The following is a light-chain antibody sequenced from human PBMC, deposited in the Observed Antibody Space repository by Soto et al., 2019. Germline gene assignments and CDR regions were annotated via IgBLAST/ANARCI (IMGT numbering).Light chain of an antibody. CDR1: QSISSY. J-gene: IGKJ4*01. CDR3: QQRSNWLT. CDR2: DTS. V-gene: IGKV3-11*01. Sequence: EIVFTQSPATLSSSPGERATLSCRASQSISSYLAWYQQKPGQAPRLLIYDTSNRATGIPARFSGSGSGTDFTLTISSLEPEDFAVYYCQQRSNWLTFGGGTKVDIK.